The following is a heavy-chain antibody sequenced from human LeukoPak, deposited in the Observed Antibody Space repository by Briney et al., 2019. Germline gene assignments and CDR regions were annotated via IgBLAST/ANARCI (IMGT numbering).Heavy chain of an antibody. CDR1: GFTFSSYG. CDR3: AKVRDSSGYYWFDY. D-gene: IGHD3-22*01. Sequence: GRSLRLSCAASGFTFSSYGMHWVRQAPGKGLEWVAVIWYDGSNKYYADFVKGRFTVSRDNSKNTVYLQMNSLRAEDTAVYYCAKVRDSSGYYWFDYWGQGTLVAVSS. V-gene: IGHV3-33*06. CDR2: IWYDGSNK. J-gene: IGHJ4*02.